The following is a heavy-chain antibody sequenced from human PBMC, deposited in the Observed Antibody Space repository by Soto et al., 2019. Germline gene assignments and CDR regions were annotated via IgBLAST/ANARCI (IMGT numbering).Heavy chain of an antibody. CDR1: GGSFSGYY. Sequence: KTSETLSLTCAVYGGSFSGYYWSWIRQPPGKGLEWIGEINHSGSTNYNPSPKSRVTISVDTSKNQFSLKLSSVTAADTAVYYCARMGDGYAFDYWGQGTLVTVSS. CDR3: ARMGDGYAFDY. V-gene: IGHV4-34*01. J-gene: IGHJ4*02. D-gene: IGHD5-12*01. CDR2: INHSGST.